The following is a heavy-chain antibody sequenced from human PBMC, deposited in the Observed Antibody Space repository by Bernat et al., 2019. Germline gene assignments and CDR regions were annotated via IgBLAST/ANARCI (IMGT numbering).Heavy chain of an antibody. CDR1: GFTFSSYA. Sequence: QVQLVESGGGVVQPVRSLRLSCAASGFTFSSYAMHWVRQAPGKGLEWVAVISYDGSNKYYADSVKGRFTISRDNSKNTLYLQMNSLRAEDTAVYYCAREGSIVVVPAAIFYYDMDVWGKGTTVTVSS. CDR2: ISYDGSNK. D-gene: IGHD2-2*01. J-gene: IGHJ6*03. V-gene: IGHV3-30*01. CDR3: AREGSIVVVPAAIFYYDMDV.